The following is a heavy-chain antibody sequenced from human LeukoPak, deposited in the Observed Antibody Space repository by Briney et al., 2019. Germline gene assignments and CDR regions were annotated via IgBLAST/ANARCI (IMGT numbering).Heavy chain of an antibody. Sequence: PSETLSLTCSVSGGSINTYYWSWIRQPPGKGLEWIGYIYYSGSTNYNPSLKSRVTISVDTSKNQFSLKVTSVTAADTAVYYCAREATGIAAAGTTRYGMDVWGQGTTITVSS. CDR1: GGSINTYY. D-gene: IGHD6-13*01. J-gene: IGHJ6*02. V-gene: IGHV4-59*12. CDR3: AREATGIAAAGTTRYGMDV. CDR2: IYYSGST.